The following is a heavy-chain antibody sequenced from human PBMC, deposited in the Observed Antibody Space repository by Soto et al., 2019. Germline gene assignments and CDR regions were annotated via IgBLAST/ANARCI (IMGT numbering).Heavy chain of an antibody. V-gene: IGHV3-53*01. CDR3: VSRIPSWVFDY. Sequence: GGSLRLSCGASGLSVSDNYMGWVRQAPGRGLEWVSVMYAGGGTHYADSVKGRFTISRGKSENTLYLQMNSLRDEDTGVYFCVSRIPSWVFDYWGLGTLVTAPQ. J-gene: IGHJ4*01. D-gene: IGHD2-21*01. CDR1: GLSVSDNY. CDR2: MYAGGGT.